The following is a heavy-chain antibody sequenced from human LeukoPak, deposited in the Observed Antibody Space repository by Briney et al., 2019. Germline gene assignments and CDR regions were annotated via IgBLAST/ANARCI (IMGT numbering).Heavy chain of an antibody. D-gene: IGHD1-26*01. CDR1: GYTFTSYG. CDR2: ISAYNGNT. CDR3: ARDAPVGATTPFDY. Sequence: ASVKVSCKASGYTFTSYGISWVRQAPGQGLEWMGWISAYNGNTNYAQKLQGRVTMTTDTSTSTAYMELRSLRSDDTAVCYCARDAPVGATTPFDYWGQGTLVTVSS. J-gene: IGHJ4*02. V-gene: IGHV1-18*01.